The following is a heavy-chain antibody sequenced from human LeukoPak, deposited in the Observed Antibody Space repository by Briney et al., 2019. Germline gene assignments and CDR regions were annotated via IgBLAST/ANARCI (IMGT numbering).Heavy chain of an antibody. CDR1: GDSVSSNSAA. Sequence: SQTLSLTCAISGDSVSSNSAAWNWIRQSPSRGLEWLGRTYYRSKWYNDYAVSVKSRITINPDTSRNQFSLQLNSVTPEDTAVYYCARGPSLQQLVPSRVRGFDPWGQGTLVTVSS. CDR2: TYYRSKWYN. V-gene: IGHV6-1*01. D-gene: IGHD6-13*01. CDR3: ARGPSLQQLVPSRVRGFDP. J-gene: IGHJ5*02.